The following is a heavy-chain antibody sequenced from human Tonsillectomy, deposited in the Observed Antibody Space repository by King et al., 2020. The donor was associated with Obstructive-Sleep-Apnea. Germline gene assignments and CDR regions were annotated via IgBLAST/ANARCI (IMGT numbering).Heavy chain of an antibody. D-gene: IGHD3/OR15-3a*01. CDR2: ISGSGGST. CDR1: GFTFSSYA. CDR3: AKSPTYDIWTGYFYFDY. J-gene: IGHJ4*02. V-gene: IGHV3-23*04. Sequence: VQLVESGGGLVQPGGSLRLSCAASGFTFSSYAMSWVRQAPGKGLEWVSAISGSGGSTYYADSVKGRFTISRENSKNTLYLQMNSLRAEDTAVYYCAKSPTYDIWTGYFYFDYWGQGTLVTVSS.